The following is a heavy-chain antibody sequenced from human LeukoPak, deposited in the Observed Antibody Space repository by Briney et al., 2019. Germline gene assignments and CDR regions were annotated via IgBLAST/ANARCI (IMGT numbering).Heavy chain of an antibody. D-gene: IGHD6-6*01. V-gene: IGHV4-39*01. Sequence: SETLSLTCTVSGGSISSSSYYWGWIRQPPGKGLEWIGSIYYSGSTYYNPSLKSRVTISVDTSKNQFSLKLSSVTAADTAVYYCARTAARRFDYWGQGTLVTVSS. CDR1: GGSISSSSYY. CDR3: ARTAARRFDY. CDR2: IYYSGST. J-gene: IGHJ4*02.